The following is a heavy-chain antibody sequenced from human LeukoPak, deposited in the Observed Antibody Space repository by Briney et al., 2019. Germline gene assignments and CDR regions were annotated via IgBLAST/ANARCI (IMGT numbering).Heavy chain of an antibody. CDR1: GGSISSSSYY. Sequence: TSETLSLTCTVSGGSISSSSYYWGWIRQPPGKGLEWIGSIYHSGSTYYNPSLKSRVTISVDTSKNRFSLKLSSVTAADTAAYYCARVIGTGYGENKNDAFDIWGQGTMVTVSS. J-gene: IGHJ3*02. D-gene: IGHD4-17*01. V-gene: IGHV4-39*07. CDR3: ARVIGTGYGENKNDAFDI. CDR2: IYHSGST.